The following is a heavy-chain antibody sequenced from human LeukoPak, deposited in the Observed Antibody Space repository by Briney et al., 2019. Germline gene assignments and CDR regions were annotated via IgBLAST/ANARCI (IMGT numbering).Heavy chain of an antibody. J-gene: IGHJ4*02. CDR2: IIAGDGST. D-gene: IGHD3-16*01. V-gene: IGHV1-3*01. CDR1: GYTFTSYY. Sequence: ASVKVSCKASGYTFTSYYMHWVRQAPGQRLEWMGWIIAGDGSTKYSQMFQGRITITRDTSANTVYMEMTSLRSDDMAVYYCAREDYLRVRFGSKAYFDHWGQGTQVTVSS. CDR3: AREDYLRVRFGSKAYFDH.